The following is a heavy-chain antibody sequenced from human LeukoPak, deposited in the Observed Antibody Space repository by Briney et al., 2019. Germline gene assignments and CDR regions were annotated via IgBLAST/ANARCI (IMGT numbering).Heavy chain of an antibody. D-gene: IGHD1-26*01. J-gene: IGHJ4*02. V-gene: IGHV3-64D*06. CDR2: ITSNGEST. CDR3: VKGGATVLDYFDY. CDR1: GFTFSNYA. Sequence: GGSLRLSCSASGFTFSNYAMLWVRQAPGKGLEYVSVITSNGESTDYADSVKGRFTISRDNSKITLYPQMSSLRTEDTAVYYCVKGGATVLDYFDYWGQGTLVTVSS.